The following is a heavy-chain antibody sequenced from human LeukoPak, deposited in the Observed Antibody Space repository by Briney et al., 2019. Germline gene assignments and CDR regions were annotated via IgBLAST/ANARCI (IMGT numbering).Heavy chain of an antibody. Sequence: PSETLSLTCAVYGGSFSGYYWSWIRQPPGKGLEWIGEINHSGSTNYNPSLKSRVTISVDTSKNQFSLKLSSVTAADTAVYYCARMNAWKYGQGRFDPWGQGTLVTVSS. J-gene: IGHJ5*02. CDR3: ARMNAWKYGQGRFDP. CDR2: INHSGST. CDR1: GGSFSGYY. V-gene: IGHV4-34*01. D-gene: IGHD1-7*01.